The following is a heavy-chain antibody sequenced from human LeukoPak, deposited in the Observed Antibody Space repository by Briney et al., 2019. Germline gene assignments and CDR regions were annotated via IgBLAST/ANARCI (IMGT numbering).Heavy chain of an antibody. CDR1: GGSISSGGYY. CDR3: ARGAPGSSWGY. D-gene: IGHD6-13*01. CDR2: IYYSGST. J-gene: IGHJ4*02. Sequence: SETLSLTCTVSGGSISSGGYYWSWIRQHPGKGLEWIGYIYYSGSTYYNPSLKSRVAISVDTSKNQFSLKLSSVTAADTAVYYCARGAPGSSWGYWGQGTLVTVSS. V-gene: IGHV4-31*03.